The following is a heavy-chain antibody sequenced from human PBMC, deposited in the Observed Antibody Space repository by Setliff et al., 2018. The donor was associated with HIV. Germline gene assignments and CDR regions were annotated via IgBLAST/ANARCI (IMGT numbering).Heavy chain of an antibody. D-gene: IGHD6-6*01. V-gene: IGHV1-46*01. CDR2: INPSSGST. Sequence: ASVKVSCKASGYTFTSYYMHWVRQAPGQRREGMGIINPSSGSTTYAQKFQGRVTMTRDTSTSTVYMELSSLRSEDTAVYYCARDPAPSSSASYFQHWGQGTPVTVSS. CDR1: GYTFTSYY. J-gene: IGHJ1*01. CDR3: ARDPAPSSSASYFQH.